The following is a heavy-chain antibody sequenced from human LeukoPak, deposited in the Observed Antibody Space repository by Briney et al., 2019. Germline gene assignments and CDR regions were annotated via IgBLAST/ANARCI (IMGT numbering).Heavy chain of an antibody. CDR2: ISSSSSST. Sequence: GGSLRLSCADSGFTFSDYYMSWIRQAPGKGLEWVSYISSSSSSTDYADSVKGRFTISRDNAKNSLYLQMKSLRAEDTAVYYCAKELERTLLEYWGQGTLVTVSS. CDR3: AKELERTLLEY. D-gene: IGHD1-1*01. J-gene: IGHJ4*02. CDR1: GFTFSDYY. V-gene: IGHV3-11*05.